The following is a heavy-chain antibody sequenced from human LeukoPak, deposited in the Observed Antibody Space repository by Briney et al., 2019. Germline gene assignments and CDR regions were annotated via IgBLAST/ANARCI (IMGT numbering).Heavy chain of an antibody. CDR3: ARDYYDSSGYYGPGGFDY. D-gene: IGHD3-22*01. J-gene: IGHJ4*02. Sequence: GGSLRLSCAASGFTFDDYGMRWVRQAPGKGLEWVSGINWNGGSTGYADSVKGRFTISRDNAKNSLYLQMNSLRAEDTALYYCARDYYDSSGYYGPGGFDYWGQGTLVTVSS. CDR1: GFTFDDYG. V-gene: IGHV3-20*04. CDR2: INWNGGST.